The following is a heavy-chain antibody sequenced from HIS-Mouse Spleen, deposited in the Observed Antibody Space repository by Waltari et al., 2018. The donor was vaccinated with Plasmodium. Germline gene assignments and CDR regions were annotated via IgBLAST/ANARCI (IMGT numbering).Heavy chain of an antibody. Sequence: EVQLVESGGGLVQPGGSLRLSCAAPGFTFSSYWMSWVSQAPGKGLEWVANIKQDGSEKYYVDSVKGRFTISRDNAKNSLYLQMNSLRAEDTAVYYCASSWYWYFDLWGRGTLVTVSS. CDR1: GFTFSSYW. D-gene: IGHD6-13*01. J-gene: IGHJ2*01. CDR2: IKQDGSEK. V-gene: IGHV3-7*01. CDR3: ASSWYWYFDL.